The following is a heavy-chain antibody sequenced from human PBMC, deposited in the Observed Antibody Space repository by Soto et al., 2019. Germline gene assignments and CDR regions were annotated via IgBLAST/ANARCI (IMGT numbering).Heavy chain of an antibody. CDR1: GFTFSSYS. CDR2: ISSSRTSI. CDR3: ATAQYYERSDF. V-gene: IGHV3-21*01. D-gene: IGHD3-22*01. J-gene: IGHJ4*02. Sequence: GGSLRLSCAASGFTFSSYSMNWVRQAPGKGLVWVSCISSSRTSIYYADSVKGRFTISRDNAKRTLFLQMNSLRAEDTGVYYCATAQYYERSDFWGQGTLVTVSS.